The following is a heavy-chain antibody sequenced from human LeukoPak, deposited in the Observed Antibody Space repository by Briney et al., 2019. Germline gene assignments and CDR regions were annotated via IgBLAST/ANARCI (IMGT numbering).Heavy chain of an antibody. J-gene: IGHJ3*02. CDR3: TRHPESTYDFWSGYHYTSDHDAFDI. Sequence: GGSLRLSCAASGFTFSGSAMHWVRQASGKGLEWVGRIRSKANSYATAYAASVKGRFSISRADYKNTAYLQMNSLKTEDTAVYYCTRHPESTYDFWSGYHYTSDHDAFDIWGQRTMVTVSS. D-gene: IGHD3-3*01. V-gene: IGHV3-73*01. CDR2: IRSKANSYAT. CDR1: GFTFSGSA.